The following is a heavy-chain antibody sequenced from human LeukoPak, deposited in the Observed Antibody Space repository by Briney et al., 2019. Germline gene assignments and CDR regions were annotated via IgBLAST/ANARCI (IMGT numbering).Heavy chain of an antibody. CDR1: GFTFRSSW. CDR2: INTDGSST. Sequence: GGSLRLSCVASGFTFRSSWMHWVRQAPGPGLVSVSRINTDGSSTSYADSVKGRFTISRDNAKNTLYLQMNSLRAEDTAVYDCARDDRHGFDIWGQGKMVTVSS. D-gene: IGHD3-22*01. V-gene: IGHV3-74*01. CDR3: ARDDRHGFDI. J-gene: IGHJ3*02.